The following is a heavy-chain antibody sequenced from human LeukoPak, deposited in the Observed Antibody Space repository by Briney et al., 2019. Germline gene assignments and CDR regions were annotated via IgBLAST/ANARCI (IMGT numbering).Heavy chain of an antibody. CDR1: GFIFSSAV. CDR2: INSGSGTT. CDR3: AKGSAGAGSYRPFDY. V-gene: IGHV3-23*01. J-gene: IGHJ4*02. D-gene: IGHD3-10*01. Sequence: GGSLRLSCAASGFIFSSAVMSWVRQAPGKELEWVSAINSGSGTTYAESVKGRFSISRDNSRNTLYLQMNTLRAEDTAVYYCAKGSAGAGSYRPFDYWGQGTLVTVSS.